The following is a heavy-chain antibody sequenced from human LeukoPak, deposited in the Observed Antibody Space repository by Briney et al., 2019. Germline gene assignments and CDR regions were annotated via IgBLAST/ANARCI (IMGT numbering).Heavy chain of an antibody. V-gene: IGHV3-21*01. D-gene: IGHD3-10*02. CDR3: VRGEMFTTRRFDC. J-gene: IGHJ4*02. CDR1: GFTVSSNS. CDR2: ISSTSSHI. Sequence: GGSLRLSCAASGFTVSSNSMSRVRQAPGKGLEWVTSISSTSSHIFWADSVKGRFTVSRDNAKNSLYLQMNSLRVEDTAVYFCVRGEMFTTRRFDCWGQGTLVTVSS.